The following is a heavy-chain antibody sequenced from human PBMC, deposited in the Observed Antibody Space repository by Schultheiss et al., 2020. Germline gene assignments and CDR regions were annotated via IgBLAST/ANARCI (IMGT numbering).Heavy chain of an antibody. D-gene: IGHD6-19*01. CDR3: ASYSSGWDPGPIDY. V-gene: IGHV4-39*07. CDR2: IYYSGST. CDR1: GGSISSGGYY. Sequence: SETLSLTCTVSGGSISSGGYYWGWIRQPPGKGLEWIGSIYYSGSTYYNPSLKSRVTISVDKSKNQFSLKLSSVTAADTAVYYCASYSSGWDPGPIDYWGQGTLVTVSS. J-gene: IGHJ4*02.